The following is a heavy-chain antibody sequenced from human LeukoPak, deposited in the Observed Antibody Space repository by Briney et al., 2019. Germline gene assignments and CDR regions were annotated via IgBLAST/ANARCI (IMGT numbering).Heavy chain of an antibody. CDR1: GGSFSGYY. J-gene: IGHJ4*02. Sequence: SETLSLTCAVYGGSFSGYYWSWIRQPPGKGLEWIGEINHSGSTNYNPSLKSRVTISADTSRNQFSLKLSSVTAADTAVYYCARGRRDGYNDNFDYWGQGTLVTVSS. D-gene: IGHD5-24*01. CDR2: INHSGST. V-gene: IGHV4-34*01. CDR3: ARGRRDGYNDNFDY.